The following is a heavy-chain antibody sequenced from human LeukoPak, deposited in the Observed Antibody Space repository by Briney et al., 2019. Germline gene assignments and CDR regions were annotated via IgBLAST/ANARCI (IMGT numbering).Heavy chain of an antibody. CDR1: GFTFSSYG. V-gene: IGHV3-30*18. J-gene: IGHJ3*02. Sequence: GGSLRLSCAASGFTFSSYGMHWVRQAPGKGLEWVAVISYDGSNKYYADSVKGRFTISRDNSKNTLYLQMNSLRAEDTAVYYCAKDRNSYGGDAFDIWGQGTMVTVSS. CDR2: ISYDGSNK. CDR3: AKDRNSYGGDAFDI. D-gene: IGHD4-23*01.